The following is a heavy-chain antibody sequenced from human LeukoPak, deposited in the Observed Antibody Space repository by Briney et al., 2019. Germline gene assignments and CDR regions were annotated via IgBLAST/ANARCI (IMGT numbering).Heavy chain of an antibody. Sequence: GGSLRLSCAVSGFTFDFYSMTWVRQAPRKGLEWVSSITSSSRYIYYADSVKGRFTISRDNANNSLYLQMNSLRAEDTAVYYCASTIFGVARNAFDIWGQGTMVTVSS. CDR1: GFTFDFYS. D-gene: IGHD3-3*01. J-gene: IGHJ3*02. V-gene: IGHV3-21*01. CDR2: ITSSSRYI. CDR3: ASTIFGVARNAFDI.